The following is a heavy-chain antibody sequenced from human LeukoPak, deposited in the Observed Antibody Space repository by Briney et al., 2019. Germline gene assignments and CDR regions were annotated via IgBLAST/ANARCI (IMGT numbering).Heavy chain of an antibody. Sequence: SETLSLTCAVSGGSISSGGYSWSWIRQPPGKGLEWIGYIYYSGSTYYNPSLKSRVTISVDTSKNQFSLKLSSVTAADTAVYYCARAGYSSSWYMDDAFDIWGQGTMVTVSS. J-gene: IGHJ3*02. CDR2: IYYSGST. V-gene: IGHV4-30-4*07. CDR1: GGSISSGGYS. D-gene: IGHD6-13*01. CDR3: ARAGYSSSWYMDDAFDI.